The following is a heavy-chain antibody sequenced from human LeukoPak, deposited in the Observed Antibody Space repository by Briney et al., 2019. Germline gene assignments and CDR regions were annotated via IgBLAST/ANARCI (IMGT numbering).Heavy chain of an antibody. Sequence: SETLSLTCAVYGGSFSGYYWSWIRQPPGKGLEWIGEINHSESTNYNPSLKSRVTISVDTSKNQFSLKLSSVIAADTAVYYCARGYLLLWGGWFDPWGQGTLVTVSS. D-gene: IGHD2-2*01. CDR1: GGSFSGYY. CDR3: ARGYLLLWGGWFDP. CDR2: INHSEST. V-gene: IGHV4-34*01. J-gene: IGHJ5*02.